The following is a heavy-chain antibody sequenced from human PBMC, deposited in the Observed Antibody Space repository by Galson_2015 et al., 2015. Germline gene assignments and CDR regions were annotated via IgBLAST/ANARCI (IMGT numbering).Heavy chain of an antibody. J-gene: IGHJ6*02. D-gene: IGHD3-9*01. CDR1: GFTLSSYA. CDR3: ANDRDILTDYGAMGV. Sequence: SLRLSCAASGFTLSSYAMSWVRQAPGKGLECVSTITGSGGSTDYADSVKGRFTISRDSSKNTLYLQMNSLRAEDTAVYYCANDRDILTDYGAMGVWGQGTTVTVSS. V-gene: IGHV3-23*01. CDR2: ITGSGGST.